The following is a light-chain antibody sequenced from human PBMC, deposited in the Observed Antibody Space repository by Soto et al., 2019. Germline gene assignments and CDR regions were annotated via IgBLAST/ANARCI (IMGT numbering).Light chain of an antibody. V-gene: IGKV3-20*01. CDR2: GAS. Sequence: EMVLTQSPGTLSLSPGERATLSCRASQSVSSNYLAWYQQQLGQAPRLLIYGASRRASGIPDRFSGTGSGTDFALTITSLEPEDFAVYYCQQYGSSPPYTFGQGTKLEIK. CDR1: QSVSSNY. CDR3: QQYGSSPPYT. J-gene: IGKJ2*01.